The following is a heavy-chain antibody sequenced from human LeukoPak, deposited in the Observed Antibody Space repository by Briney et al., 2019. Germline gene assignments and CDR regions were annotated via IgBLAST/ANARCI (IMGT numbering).Heavy chain of an antibody. V-gene: IGHV3-7*01. J-gene: IGHJ4*02. CDR3: ARDRSGGKQQLVRGCFDY. Sequence: GGSLRLSCAVSGFTFSSYWMSWVRQAPGKGLEWVANIKQDGSERYYVDSVKGRFTISRDNAKNSLYLQVNSLRAEDTAVYYCARDRSGGKQQLVRGCFDYWGQGTLVTVSS. CDR1: GFTFSSYW. CDR2: IKQDGSER. D-gene: IGHD6-13*01.